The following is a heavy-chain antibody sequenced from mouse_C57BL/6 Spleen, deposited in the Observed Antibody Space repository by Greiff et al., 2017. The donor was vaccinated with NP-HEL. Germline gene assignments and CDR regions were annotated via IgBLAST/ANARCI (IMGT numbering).Heavy chain of an antibody. CDR1: GYTFTDYY. J-gene: IGHJ1*03. CDR3: ARRGGSSYRYFDV. Sequence: QVQLKESGAELVRPGASVKLSCKASGYTFTDYYINWVKQRPGQGLEWIARIYPGSGNTYYNEKFKGKATLTAEKSSSTAYMQLSSLTSEDSAVYFCARRGGSSYRYFDVWGTGTTVTVSS. CDR2: IYPGSGNT. D-gene: IGHD1-1*01. V-gene: IGHV1-76*01.